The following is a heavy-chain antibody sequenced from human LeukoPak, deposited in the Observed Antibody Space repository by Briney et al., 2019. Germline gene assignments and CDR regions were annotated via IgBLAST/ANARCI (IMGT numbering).Heavy chain of an antibody. Sequence: SETLSLTCTVSGGSISSSSYYWGWIRQPPGKGLEWIGSIYYSGSTYYNPSLKSRVTISVDTSKNQFSLKLSSVTAADTAVYYCARDSSSWYRGVDYWGQGTLVTVSS. CDR1: GGSISSSSYY. CDR3: ARDSSSWYRGVDY. CDR2: IYYSGST. V-gene: IGHV4-39*07. D-gene: IGHD6-13*01. J-gene: IGHJ4*02.